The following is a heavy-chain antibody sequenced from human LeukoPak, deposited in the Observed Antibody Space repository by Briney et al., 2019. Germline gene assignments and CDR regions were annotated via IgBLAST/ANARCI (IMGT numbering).Heavy chain of an antibody. CDR3: ARGDDGRGLDY. J-gene: IGHJ4*02. D-gene: IGHD1-1*01. CDR2: VWYDGNNK. Sequence: GGSLRLSCAASGFTFINFGMHWVRQAPGKGPEWVAIVWYDGNNKYYADSVKGRFTISRDNSENTLFLQMNSLRVEDSALYYCARGDDGRGLDYWGQGTRVTVSS. CDR1: GFTFINFG. V-gene: IGHV3-33*01.